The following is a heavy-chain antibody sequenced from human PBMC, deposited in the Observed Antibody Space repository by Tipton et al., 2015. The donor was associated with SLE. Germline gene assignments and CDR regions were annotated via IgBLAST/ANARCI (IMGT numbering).Heavy chain of an antibody. CDR1: GYSISTVYF. J-gene: IGHJ3*02. CDR3: ARVPYYDYGDEMYAFDI. D-gene: IGHD4-17*01. Sequence: LRLSCAVSGYSISTVYFWNWIRQPPGKGLEWVGYIYYSGSTNYNPSLKSRVTISVDTSKNQFSLKLSSVTAADTAVYYCARVPYYDYGDEMYAFDIWGQGTMVTVSS. V-gene: IGHV4-61*01. CDR2: IYYSGST.